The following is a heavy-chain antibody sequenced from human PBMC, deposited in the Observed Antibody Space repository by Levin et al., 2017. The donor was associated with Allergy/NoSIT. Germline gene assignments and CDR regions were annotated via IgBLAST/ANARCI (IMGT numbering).Heavy chain of an antibody. J-gene: IGHJ4*02. CDR1: GFTFSNFA. V-gene: IGHV3-23*01. Sequence: GWSLRLSCAVSGFTFSNFAMSWVRQAPGKGLEWVSGISGGAGTIYYADSVKGRFTISRDNSKNTVYLQMNRLRVEDTAMYYCTKATGYTYTKNFYDYWGQGTLVTVSS. D-gene: IGHD5-18*01. CDR3: TKATGYTYTKNFYDY. CDR2: ISGGAGTI.